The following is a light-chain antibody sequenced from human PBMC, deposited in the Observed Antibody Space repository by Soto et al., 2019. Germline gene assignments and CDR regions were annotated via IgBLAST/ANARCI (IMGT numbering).Light chain of an antibody. CDR2: KAS. CDR1: QTISCW. Sequence: DIQMTQSPSTLSGSVGDRVTITCRASQTISCWLAWYQQKPGKAPKLLIYKASSLKSGVPSRFSGSGSGTEFNLTSSSLQPDDFATYYCQHYNSYSEAFGQGTKVELK. V-gene: IGKV1-5*03. CDR3: QHYNSYSEA. J-gene: IGKJ1*01.